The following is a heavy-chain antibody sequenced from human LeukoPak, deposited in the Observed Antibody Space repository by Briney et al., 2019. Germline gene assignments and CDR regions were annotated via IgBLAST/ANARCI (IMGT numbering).Heavy chain of an antibody. CDR3: ARGLRQQLGFDY. CDR1: GYTFSSYD. CDR2: MNPDSGNT. D-gene: IGHD6-13*01. V-gene: IGHV1-8*01. J-gene: IGHJ4*02. Sequence: ASVKVSCKASGYTFSSYDINWVRQATGQGLEWMGYMNPDSGNTGYAQKFQGRVTMTRNTSISTAYMELSSLRSEDTAVYYCARGLRQQLGFDYWGQGTLVTVSS.